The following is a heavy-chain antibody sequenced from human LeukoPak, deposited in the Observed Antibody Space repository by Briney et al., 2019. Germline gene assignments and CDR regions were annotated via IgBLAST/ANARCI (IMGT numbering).Heavy chain of an antibody. CDR1: GYTFTSYV. J-gene: IGHJ4*02. D-gene: IGHD6-19*01. CDR3: ARGGPNSGGWTIDY. V-gene: IGHV1-3*01. Sequence: ASVKVSCKASGYTFTSYVMHWVRQAPGQRREWVGWINAGNGNTKYSQKFQGRVTIARDTSARTAYIYLSYLTSEDTAVFYCARGGPNSGGWTIDYWGQGTRVSVSS. CDR2: INAGNGNT.